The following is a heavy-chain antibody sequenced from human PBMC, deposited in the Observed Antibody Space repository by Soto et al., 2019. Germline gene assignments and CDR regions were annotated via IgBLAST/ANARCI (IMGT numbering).Heavy chain of an antibody. CDR3: ARAKAPLYSSSWYWFDP. V-gene: IGHV4-59*08. CDR2: IYYSGST. J-gene: IGHJ5*02. Sequence: QVQLQESGLGLVKPSETLSLTCTVSGGSISSYYWSWIRQPPGKGLEWIGYIYYSGSTNYNPSLKSRVTISVDTSKNQFSLKLSSVTAADTAVYYCARAKAPLYSSSWYWFDPWGQGTLVTVSS. CDR1: GGSISSYY. D-gene: IGHD6-13*01.